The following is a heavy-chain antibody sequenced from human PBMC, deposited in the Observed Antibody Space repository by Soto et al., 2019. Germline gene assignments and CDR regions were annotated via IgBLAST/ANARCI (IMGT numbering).Heavy chain of an antibody. CDR1: GYTLTELS. CDR2: FDPEDGET. CDR3: ATGGRYCSSTSCYTIDY. V-gene: IGHV1-24*01. Sequence: ASVKVSCKVSGYTLTELSMHWVRQAPGKGLEWMGGFDPEDGETIYAQKFQGRVTMTEDTSTDTAYMELSSLRSEDTAVYYCATGGRYCSSTSCYTIDYWGQGTLVTVYS. D-gene: IGHD2-2*02. J-gene: IGHJ4*02.